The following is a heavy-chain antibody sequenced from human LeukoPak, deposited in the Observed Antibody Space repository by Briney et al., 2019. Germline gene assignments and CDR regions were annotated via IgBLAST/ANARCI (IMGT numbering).Heavy chain of an antibody. Sequence: GGSLRLSCTASGFTFGDYAMSWVRQAPGKGLEWVGFIRSKAYGGTTEYAASGKGRFTISRDDSKSIAYLQMNSLKTEDTAVYYCSRAGYELDFDYWGQGTLVTVSS. CDR3: SRAGYELDFDY. CDR2: IRSKAYGGTT. D-gene: IGHD5-12*01. V-gene: IGHV3-49*04. CDR1: GFTFGDYA. J-gene: IGHJ4*02.